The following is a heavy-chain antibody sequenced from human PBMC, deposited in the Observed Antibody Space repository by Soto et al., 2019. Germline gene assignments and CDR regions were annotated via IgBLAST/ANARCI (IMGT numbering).Heavy chain of an antibody. D-gene: IGHD3-10*01. CDR3: ARASYYYGSGSYDY. J-gene: IGHJ4*02. V-gene: IGHV1-2*04. Sequence: ASVKVSCKASGYTFTSYYMHCVRQAPGQGLEWMGWINPNSGDTNYAQKFQGWVTMTRDTSISTAYMELSRLRSDDTAVYYCARASYYYGSGSYDYWGQGTLVTVSS. CDR1: GYTFTSYY. CDR2: INPNSGDT.